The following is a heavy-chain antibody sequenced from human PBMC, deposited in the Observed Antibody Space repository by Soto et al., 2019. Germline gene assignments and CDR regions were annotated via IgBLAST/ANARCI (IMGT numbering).Heavy chain of an antibody. CDR1: GGTFSSYA. J-gene: IGHJ5*02. CDR2: IIPIFGTA. D-gene: IGHD2-2*01. Sequence: QVQLVQSGAEVKKPGSSVKVSCKASGGTFSSYAISWVRQAPGQGLEWMGGIIPIFGTANYAQKFQGRVTISADKSTSPAYMELSSLRSADTAVYYCARGCSITSCYRGANWFDPWGQGNLFTVSS. CDR3: ARGCSITSCYRGANWFDP. V-gene: IGHV1-69*06.